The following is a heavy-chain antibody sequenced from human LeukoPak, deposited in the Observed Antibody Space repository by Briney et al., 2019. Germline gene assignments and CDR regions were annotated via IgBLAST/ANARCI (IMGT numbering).Heavy chain of an antibody. D-gene: IGHD6-13*01. CDR2: IYYSGST. V-gene: IGHV4-31*03. J-gene: IGHJ1*01. CDR1: GGSISSGGYY. CDR3: ARGLMGIAAAGTPRAEYFQH. Sequence: LSLTCTVSGGSISSGGYYWSWIRQHPGKGLEWIGYIYYSGSTNYNPSLKSRVTISVDTSKNQFSLKLSSVTAADTAVYYCARGLMGIAAAGTPRAEYFQHWGQGTLVTVSS.